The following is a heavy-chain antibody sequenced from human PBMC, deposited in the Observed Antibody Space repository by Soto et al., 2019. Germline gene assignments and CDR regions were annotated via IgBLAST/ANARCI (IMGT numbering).Heavy chain of an antibody. V-gene: IGHV1-2*04. CDR2: ISAYSGGT. CDR3: ARFYYDSSGYLPSPYYYYYGMDV. CDR1: GYTFTNFG. D-gene: IGHD3-22*01. J-gene: IGHJ6*02. Sequence: GASVKVSCKASGYTFTNFGISWVRQAPGQGLERMGWISAYSGGTNYAQKFQGWVTMTRDTSISTAYMELSSLRVEDTAVYYCARFYYDSSGYLPSPYYYYYGMDVWGQGTTVTVSS.